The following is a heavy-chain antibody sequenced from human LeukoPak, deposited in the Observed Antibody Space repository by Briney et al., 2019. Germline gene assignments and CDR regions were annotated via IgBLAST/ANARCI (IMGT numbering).Heavy chain of an antibody. CDR2: TKAKSGGT. Sequence: ASVKLSCKASAYTFIVSYMHLVRQAPGQGLELMGRTKAKSGGTNYAQKFQDRVTMTRDTSISTVYMELRRLRSDDTAVYYCAKEREGGESSGYYYYYGMDVWGQGTTVTVSS. CDR3: AKEREGGESSGYYYYYGMDV. J-gene: IGHJ6*02. D-gene: IGHD3-22*01. CDR1: AYTFIVSY. V-gene: IGHV1-2*06.